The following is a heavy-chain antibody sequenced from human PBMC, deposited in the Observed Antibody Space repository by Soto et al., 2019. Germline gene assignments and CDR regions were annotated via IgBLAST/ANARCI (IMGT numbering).Heavy chain of an antibody. CDR1: GFTFSSYT. CDR2: IGGSGGST. Sequence: EVQLLESGGGLVQPGGSLRLSCAASGFTFSSYTMSWVRQAPGKGLEWVSAIGGSGGSTYYADSVKGRLTISRDNSKNTLYLHMNSLRAEDTAVYYCERDNYYDSSGYYSQYFFDYWGQGPLVTVSS. V-gene: IGHV3-23*01. D-gene: IGHD3-22*01. CDR3: ERDNYYDSSGYYSQYFFDY. J-gene: IGHJ4*02.